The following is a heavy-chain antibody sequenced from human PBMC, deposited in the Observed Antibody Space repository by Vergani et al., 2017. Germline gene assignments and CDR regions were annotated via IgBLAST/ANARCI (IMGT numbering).Heavy chain of an antibody. CDR1: GGTFSSYT. V-gene: IGHV1-69*02. D-gene: IGHD1-26*01. Sequence: QVQLVQSGAEVKKPGSSVKVSCKASGGTFSSYTISWVRQAPGQGLEWMGRIIPILGIANYAQKFQGRVTITADKSTSTAYMELSSLRSEDTAVYYCARGGLYSGSWATGYGMDVWGQGP. J-gene: IGHJ6*02. CDR3: ARGGLYSGSWATGYGMDV. CDR2: IIPILGIA.